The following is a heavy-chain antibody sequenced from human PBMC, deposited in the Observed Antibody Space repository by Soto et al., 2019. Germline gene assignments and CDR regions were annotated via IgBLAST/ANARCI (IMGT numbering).Heavy chain of an antibody. V-gene: IGHV3-21*01. D-gene: IGHD2-15*01. CDR2: ISSSSSYI. CDR3: ARGWSVVVVAANNDY. J-gene: IGHJ4*02. Sequence: GGSLRLSCAASGFTFSSYSMNWVRQAPGKGLEWVSSISSSSSYIYYADSVKGQFTISRDNAKNSLYLQMNSLRAEDTAVYYCARGWSVVVVAANNDYWGQGTLVTVSS. CDR1: GFTFSSYS.